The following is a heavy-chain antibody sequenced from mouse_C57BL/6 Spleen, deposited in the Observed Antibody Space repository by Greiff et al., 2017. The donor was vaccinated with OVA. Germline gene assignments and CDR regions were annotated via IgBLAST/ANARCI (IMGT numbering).Heavy chain of an antibody. CDR1: GFNIKDYY. CDR2: IDPEDGDT. J-gene: IGHJ3*01. D-gene: IGHD1-1*01. Sequence: VQLQQSGAELVQPGASVKLSCTASGFNIKDYYMHWVKQRTEQGLEWIGRIDPEDGDTTYAPQFPGKATITAATSSSTAYLQLSSLTSEDTAVYYCARYYGSSPFAYWCQGTLVTVSA. CDR3: ARYYGSSPFAY. V-gene: IGHV14-2*01.